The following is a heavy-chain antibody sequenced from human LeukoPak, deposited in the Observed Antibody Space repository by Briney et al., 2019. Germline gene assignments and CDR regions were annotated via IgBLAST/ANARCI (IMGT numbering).Heavy chain of an antibody. CDR2: ISYDGSNK. V-gene: IGHV3-30*04. CDR1: GFTFSSYA. J-gene: IGHJ4*02. Sequence: GGSLRLSCAASGFTFSSYAMQWIRQAPGKGRDRAAVISYDGSNKYYAGSVKGRFTISRDNSKNTLYLQMNSLRAEDTAVYYCARGGSSWYGDYWGQGTLVTVSS. CDR3: ARGGSSWYGDY. D-gene: IGHD6-13*01.